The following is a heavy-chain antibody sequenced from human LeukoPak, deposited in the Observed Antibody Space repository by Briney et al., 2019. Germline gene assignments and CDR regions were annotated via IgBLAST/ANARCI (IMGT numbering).Heavy chain of an antibody. Sequence: PGGSLRLSCAASGCTFSSYWMSGVRQAPGKGREGVANINQDGTETYYVDSVRGRFTISSDNAKNSLYLQMNSLRVEDTAVYYCARLWEGSESCYRPNDYWGQGTLVTVSS. D-gene: IGHD3-10*01. CDR3: ARLWEGSESCYRPNDY. CDR1: GCTFSSYW. J-gene: IGHJ4*02. CDR2: INQDGTET. V-gene: IGHV3-7*01.